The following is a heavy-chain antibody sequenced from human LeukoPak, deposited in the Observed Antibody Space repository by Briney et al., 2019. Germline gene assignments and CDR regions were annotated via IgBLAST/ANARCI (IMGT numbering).Heavy chain of an antibody. Sequence: GGSLRLSCAVSGFTFTDTYMTWIRQAPGKGLESLSYISPSGTDISYADSVKGRFTISRDNAKNSLYLQMNSLRAEDTAVYYCAKIGWELNWFDPWGQGTLVTVSS. D-gene: IGHD1-26*01. CDR2: ISPSGTDI. CDR1: GFTFTDTY. CDR3: AKIGWELNWFDP. V-gene: IGHV3-11*04. J-gene: IGHJ5*02.